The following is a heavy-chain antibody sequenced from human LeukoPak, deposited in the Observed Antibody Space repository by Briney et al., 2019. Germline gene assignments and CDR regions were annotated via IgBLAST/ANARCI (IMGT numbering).Heavy chain of an antibody. CDR3: AKVRYFDWFIGDY. CDR2: ISGSGGST. Sequence: GSLRLFCAASGFTFSSYAMSWVRQAPGKGLEWVSAISGSGGSTYYADSVKGRFTISRDNSKNTLYLQMNSLRAEDTAVYYCAKVRYFDWFIGDYWGQGTLVTVSS. V-gene: IGHV3-23*01. J-gene: IGHJ4*02. D-gene: IGHD3-9*01. CDR1: GFTFSSYA.